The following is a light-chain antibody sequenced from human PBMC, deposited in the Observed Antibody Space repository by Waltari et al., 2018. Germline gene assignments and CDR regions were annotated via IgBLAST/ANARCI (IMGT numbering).Light chain of an antibody. V-gene: IGKV1-NL1*01. CDR3: QQYYGVILT. CDR2: GTS. Sequence: DIQMTQSPSSLSASVGDTVTIPCRASHGISNSLAWYQQHPGQAPKLLLFGTSRLQSGVPSRFSGRGSGTDYSLTISSLQPEDFGTYYCQQYYGVILTFGGGTKVEI. CDR1: HGISNS. J-gene: IGKJ4*01.